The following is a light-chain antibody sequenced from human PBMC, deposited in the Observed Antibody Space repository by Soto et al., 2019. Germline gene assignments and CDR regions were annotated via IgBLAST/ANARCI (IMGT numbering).Light chain of an antibody. CDR1: QAISNY. CDR3: QQLTT. Sequence: DIQLTQSPSFLSASVGDRVTITCRASQAISNYFAWYQQKPGKAPRLLIYAVSTLQSGVPSRFSGRGSATEFTLTISGLQTEDFATYYCQQLTTLGQGTKLEIK. J-gene: IGKJ2*01. V-gene: IGKV1-9*01. CDR2: AVS.